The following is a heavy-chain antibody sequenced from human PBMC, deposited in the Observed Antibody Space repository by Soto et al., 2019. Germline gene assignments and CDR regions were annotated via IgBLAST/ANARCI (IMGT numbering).Heavy chain of an antibody. V-gene: IGHV5-51*01. Sequence: GESLKISCNGSGYIFTSYWIGWVRQMPGKGLEWMGIIYPGDSDTRYSPSFQGQVTISADKSISTAYLQWSSLKASDTAMYYCARSPGIQLWYGFHAFDIWGQGTMVTV. CDR3: ARSPGIQLWYGFHAFDI. J-gene: IGHJ3*02. D-gene: IGHD5-18*01. CDR1: GYIFTSYW. CDR2: IYPGDSDT.